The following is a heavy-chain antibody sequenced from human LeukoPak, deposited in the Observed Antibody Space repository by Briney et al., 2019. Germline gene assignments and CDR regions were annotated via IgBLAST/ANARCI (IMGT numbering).Heavy chain of an antibody. CDR2: IYHSGST. D-gene: IGHD2-15*01. CDR1: RGSFSGYY. J-gene: IGHJ6*04. CDR3: ASKGGYCSGGSCSRPYYYYGMDV. V-gene: IGHV4-34*01. Sequence: SETLSLTCAVYRGSFSGYYWSWIRQPPGKGLEWIGEIYHSGSTNYNPSLKSRVTISVDTSKNQFSLKLSSVTAADTAVYYCASKGGYCSGGSCSRPYYYYGMDVWGKGTTVTVSS.